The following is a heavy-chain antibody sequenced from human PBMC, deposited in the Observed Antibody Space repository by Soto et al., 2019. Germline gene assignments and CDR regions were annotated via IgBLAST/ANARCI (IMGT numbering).Heavy chain of an antibody. V-gene: IGHV3-30*03. CDR2: ITYDGDNE. CDR3: AAAGGPVYCTRSGCSAKHFDD. J-gene: IGHJ4*02. D-gene: IGHD2-2*01. Sequence: QVQLVESGGGVVQPGRSLRLSCAASGFSFSNYAMHWVRQAPGKGLEWLAIITYDGDNEYYADSVKGRFTISRDNSKNMLNLHTKHLRHEDTAVYYGAAAGGPVYCTRSGCSAKHFDDWGQGTLVTVSS. CDR1: GFSFSNYA.